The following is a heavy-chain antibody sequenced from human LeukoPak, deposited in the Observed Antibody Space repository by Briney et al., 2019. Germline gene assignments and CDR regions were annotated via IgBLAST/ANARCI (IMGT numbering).Heavy chain of an antibody. J-gene: IGHJ4*02. CDR3: ARLGYGSGSYFNY. D-gene: IGHD3-10*01. Sequence: GESLRISRKGSGYSFTSYWISWVPQIPGKGLGWRGRIGTGDSEYNSGPSLQGHVTISADKSISTSYLQWSSLKASDTVMYYCARLGYGSGSYFNYWGQGTLDTVSS. V-gene: IGHV5-10-1*01. CDR2: IGTGDSEY. CDR1: GYSFTSYW.